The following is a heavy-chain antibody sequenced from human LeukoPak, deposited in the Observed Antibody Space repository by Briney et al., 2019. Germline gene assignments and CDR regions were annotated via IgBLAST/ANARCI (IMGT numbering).Heavy chain of an antibody. CDR3: ARDRTHYYDSSGYYRYYYGMDV. V-gene: IGHV3-30-3*01. D-gene: IGHD3-22*01. Sequence: GGSLRLSCAASGFTFSSYAMHWVRQAPGKGLEWVAVISYDGSNKYYADSVKGRFTISRDNSKNTLYLQMNSLRAEDTAVYYCARDRTHYYDSSGYYRYYYGMDVWGQGTTVTVSS. CDR2: ISYDGSNK. J-gene: IGHJ6*02. CDR1: GFTFSSYA.